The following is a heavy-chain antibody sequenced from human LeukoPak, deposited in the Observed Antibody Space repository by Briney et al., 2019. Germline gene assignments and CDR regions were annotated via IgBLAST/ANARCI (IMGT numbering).Heavy chain of an antibody. CDR1: GFTFSSYW. V-gene: IGHV3-7*03. J-gene: IGHJ4*02. Sequence: PGGSLRLSCAASGFTFSSYWTSWVRQAPGKGLEWVANIKQDGSEKYYVDSVKGRFTISRDKAKNSLYLQMNSLRAEDTAVYYCAREFDYWGQGTLVTVSS. CDR2: IKQDGSEK. CDR3: AREFDY.